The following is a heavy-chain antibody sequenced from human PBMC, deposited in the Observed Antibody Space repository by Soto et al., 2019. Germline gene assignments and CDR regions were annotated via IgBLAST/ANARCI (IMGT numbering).Heavy chain of an antibody. D-gene: IGHD3-10*01. CDR3: ARDGYYDSGSYGMDV. CDR1: GYTFNNYG. CDR2: ISDYNGNT. J-gene: IGHJ6*02. V-gene: IGHV1-18*01. Sequence: QVQLVQSGAEVKKPGASVKVSCKTSGYTFNNYGISWVRQAPGQGLEWMGWISDYNGNTNYPQKFQGRVTMTTGTSTKTVYMVLTSLRSDDTAVYYCARDGYYDSGSYGMDVWGRGTTVTVSS.